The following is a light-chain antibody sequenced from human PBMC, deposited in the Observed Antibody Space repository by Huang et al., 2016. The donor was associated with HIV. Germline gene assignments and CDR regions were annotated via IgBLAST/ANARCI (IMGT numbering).Light chain of an antibody. CDR3: QQYVSAPLT. J-gene: IGKJ4*01. V-gene: IGKV3-20*01. Sequence: EIVLTQSPGTLSLSPGERAALSCRASLNITSNFLAWYQQKPGQAPRLLIYGASRRAIGSPDRFVGSGTGTNFTLTIARLGPEESAVYYCQQYVSAPLTFGGGTGVEI. CDR2: GAS. CDR1: LNITSNF.